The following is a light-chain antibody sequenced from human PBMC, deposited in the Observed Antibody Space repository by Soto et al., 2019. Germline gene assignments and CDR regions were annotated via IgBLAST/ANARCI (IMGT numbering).Light chain of an antibody. V-gene: IGLV2-14*03. Sequence: QSVLTQPASVSGSPGQSIAISCTGTSSDVGGFNFVSWYQQHPGKAPKLLIYDVTSRPSGVSDRFSGSKSANTASLTISGLQAEDEADYYCDSYTTSSTYVFGTGTKVTVL. CDR1: SSDVGGFNF. CDR3: DSYTTSSTYV. J-gene: IGLJ1*01. CDR2: DVT.